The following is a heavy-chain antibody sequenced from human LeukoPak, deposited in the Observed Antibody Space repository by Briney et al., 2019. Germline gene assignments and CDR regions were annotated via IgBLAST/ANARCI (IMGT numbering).Heavy chain of an antibody. J-gene: IGHJ4*02. Sequence: GGSLRLSCAASGFTFSSYWMHWVRQAPGKGLVWVSRINSDGSSTSYADSVKGRFTISRDNAKNTLYLQMNSLRAEDTAVYYCATGYSSSWYPSWAYYFDYWGQGTLVTVSS. D-gene: IGHD6-13*01. CDR2: INSDGSST. CDR3: ATGYSSSWYPSWAYYFDY. CDR1: GFTFSSYW. V-gene: IGHV3-74*01.